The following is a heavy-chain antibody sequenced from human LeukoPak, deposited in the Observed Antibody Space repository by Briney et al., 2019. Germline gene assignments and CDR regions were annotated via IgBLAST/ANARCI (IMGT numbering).Heavy chain of an antibody. Sequence: GGSLRLSCAASGFTFSSYAMTWVRQAPGKGLEWVSAISGGGGSTYYVDSVKGRFTISRDNSKNTLYLQMNSLRAEDTAVYYCAKVAQEALGSLDYWGPGTLVTVSS. J-gene: IGHJ4*02. CDR3: AKVAQEALGSLDY. CDR1: GFTFSSYA. CDR2: ISGGGGST. V-gene: IGHV3-23*01. D-gene: IGHD1-26*01.